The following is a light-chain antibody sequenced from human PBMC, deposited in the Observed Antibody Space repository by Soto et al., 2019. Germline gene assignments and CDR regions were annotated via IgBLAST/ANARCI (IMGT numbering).Light chain of an antibody. V-gene: IGKV3-15*01. CDR2: GAS. CDR1: QSVSSN. J-gene: IGKJ2*01. CDR3: QQYNDWPSYT. Sequence: EIVMTQSPATLSVSPGERATLSCRASQSVSSNLAWYQQKPGQAPRLLIYGASTRAPGIPARVSGSGSGTEFTLTISSLQSEDFAVYCCQQYNDWPSYTFGQGTKLEI.